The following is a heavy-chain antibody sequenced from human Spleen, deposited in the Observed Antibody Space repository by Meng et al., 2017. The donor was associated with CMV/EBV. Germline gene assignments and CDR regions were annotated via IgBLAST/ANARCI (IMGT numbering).Heavy chain of an antibody. D-gene: IGHD3-10*01. V-gene: IGHV4-39*07. CDR2: IHNSGST. CDR3: ARDSGAGSGMGNYYYYGMDV. Sequence: SETLSLTCTVSGGPISGTTYYWAWIRQSPGKGLEWIESIHNSGSTDYNPSLKSRVTMSIDASKNQLSLKLRSVTAADTAVYYCARDSGAGSGMGNYYYYGMDVWGQGTTVTVSS. CDR1: GGPISGTTYY. J-gene: IGHJ6*02.